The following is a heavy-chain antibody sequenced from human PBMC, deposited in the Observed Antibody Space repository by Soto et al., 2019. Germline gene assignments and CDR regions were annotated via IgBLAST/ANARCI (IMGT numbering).Heavy chain of an antibody. Sequence: EVQLLESGGGLVQPGGSLRLSCAASGFTFNNYAMTWVRQAPGKGLEWVSAISGGGDTTSYSDSVKGRFTVSRDGSKNTLYLQMSSLRAEDTALYYCAKGRGGSESKNPRVDFWGQGTLVTVSS. CDR2: ISGGGDTT. J-gene: IGHJ4*02. D-gene: IGHD3-10*01. CDR1: GFTFNNYA. CDR3: AKGRGGSESKNPRVDF. V-gene: IGHV3-23*01.